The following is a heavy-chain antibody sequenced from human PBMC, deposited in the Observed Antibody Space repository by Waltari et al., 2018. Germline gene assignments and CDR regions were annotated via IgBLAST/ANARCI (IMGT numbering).Heavy chain of an antibody. Sequence: QVQLQESGPGLVKPSETLFLTCNVSGASITSHYWAWIRQSPGKGLEWIGYIYYSGSTNYNPSLRSRVTITIDTSKSQVSLRLSSVTAADTAVYYCAREAPDTSSWLNWFDPWGQGTLVTVSS. V-gene: IGHV4-59*11. CDR2: IYYSGST. J-gene: IGHJ5*01. CDR3: AREAPDTSSWLNWFDP. D-gene: IGHD6-13*01. CDR1: GASITSHY.